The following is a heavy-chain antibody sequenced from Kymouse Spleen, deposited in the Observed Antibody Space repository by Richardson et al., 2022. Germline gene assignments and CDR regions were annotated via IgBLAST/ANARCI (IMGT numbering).Heavy chain of an antibody. Sequence: QLQLQESGPGLVKPSETLSLTCTVSGGSISSSSYYWGWIRQPPGKGLEWIGSIYYSGSTYYNPSLKSRVTISVDTSKNQFSLKLSSVTAADTAVYYCASLYSSGWYGDYFDYWGQGTLVTVSS. D-gene: IGHD6-19*01. CDR3: ASLYSSGWYGDYFDY. J-gene: IGHJ4*02. CDR2: IYYSGST. V-gene: IGHV4-39*01. CDR1: GGSISSSSYY.